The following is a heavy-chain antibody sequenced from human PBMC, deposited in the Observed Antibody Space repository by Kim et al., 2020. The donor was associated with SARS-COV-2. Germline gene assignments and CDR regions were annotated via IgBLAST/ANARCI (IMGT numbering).Heavy chain of an antibody. CDR2: INPNSGGT. D-gene: IGHD3-22*01. CDR3: ARRSSITMIVVVYNWFDP. J-gene: IGHJ5*02. Sequence: ASVKVSCKASGDTFTGYYMHWVRQAPGQGLEWMGWINPNSGGTNYAQKFQGRVTMTRDTSISTAYMELSRLRSKNTAVYYCARRSSITMIVVVYNWFDPWGQGTLVTVSS. V-gene: IGHV1-2*02. CDR1: GDTFTGYY.